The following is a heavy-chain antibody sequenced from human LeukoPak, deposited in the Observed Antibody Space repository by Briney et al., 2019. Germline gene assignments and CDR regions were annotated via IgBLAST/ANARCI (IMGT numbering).Heavy chain of an antibody. D-gene: IGHD3-10*01. J-gene: IGHJ4*02. CDR3: ARGSFGVRGFDH. CDR2: VDPSGDIA. V-gene: IGHV1-46*01. Sequence: GASVTVSCKTSGYTFIHYYMHWVRQASGEGFEWMGIVDPSGDIATYAQKFQGRVTLTTDTSTSTFYMELSSLRSEDTAIYYCARGSFGVRGFDHWGQGTPVTVSS. CDR1: GYTFIHYY.